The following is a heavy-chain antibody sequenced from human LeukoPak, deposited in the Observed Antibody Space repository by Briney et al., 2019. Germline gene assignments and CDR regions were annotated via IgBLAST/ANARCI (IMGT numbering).Heavy chain of an antibody. CDR2: VFHDGSP. J-gene: IGHJ3*02. CDR1: GGSISSSSW. CDR3: ARDPNIVSAVTLRAFDI. D-gene: IGHD5/OR15-5a*01. Sequence: SETLSLTCAVSGGSISSSSWWSWVRQPPGKGLEWIGEVFHDGSPNYSPSFRGRVTILVDKSKNQFSLNLGSLTAADTAMYYCARDPNIVSAVTLRAFDIWGQGTMVSVSS. V-gene: IGHV4-4*02.